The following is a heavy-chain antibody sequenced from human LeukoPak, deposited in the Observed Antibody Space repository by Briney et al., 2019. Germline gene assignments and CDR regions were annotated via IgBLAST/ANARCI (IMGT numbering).Heavy chain of an antibody. CDR3: ARGSNVGFGELHPDY. CDR2: VNHSGST. V-gene: IGHV4-34*01. J-gene: IGHJ4*02. D-gene: IGHD3-10*01. Sequence: PSETLSLTCAVYGGSFSGYYWSWIRQPPGKGLEWIGEVNHSGSTNYNPSLKSRVTISVDTSKNQFSLKLSSVTAADTAVYYCARGSNVGFGELHPDYWGQGTLVTVSS. CDR1: GGSFSGYY.